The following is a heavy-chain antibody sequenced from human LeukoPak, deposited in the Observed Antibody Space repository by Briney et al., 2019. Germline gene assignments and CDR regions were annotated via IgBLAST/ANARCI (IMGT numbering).Heavy chain of an antibody. Sequence: SETLSLTCPVSGGSLSSGSYYWSWIRQPAGKGLEWIGRIYTSGSTNYNPSLKSRVTISVDTSKNQFSLKLSSVTAADTAVYYCARGRDYYNRFDYWGQGTLVTVSS. CDR1: GGSLSSGSYY. V-gene: IGHV4-61*02. CDR2: IYTSGST. D-gene: IGHD3-10*01. CDR3: ARGRDYYNRFDY. J-gene: IGHJ4*02.